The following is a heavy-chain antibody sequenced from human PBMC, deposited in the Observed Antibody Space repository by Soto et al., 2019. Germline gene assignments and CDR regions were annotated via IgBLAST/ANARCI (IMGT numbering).Heavy chain of an antibody. CDR2: MNPNSGNT. CDR3: AREGRNWFDP. J-gene: IGHJ5*02. V-gene: IGHV1-8*02. CDR1: GYTFTSYD. Sequence: GALVKVSCKASGYTFTSYDINWVRQATGQGLERMGWMNPNSGNTGHAQKFQGRVTMTTDTSTSTAYMELRSLRSDDTAVYYCAREGRNWFDPWGQGTLVTVSS.